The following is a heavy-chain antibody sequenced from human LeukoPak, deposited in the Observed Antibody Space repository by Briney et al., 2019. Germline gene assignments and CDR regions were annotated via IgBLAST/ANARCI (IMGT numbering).Heavy chain of an antibody. Sequence: GGSLRLSCAASGFTFSNAWMSWVRQAPGKGLEWVGRIKSKTDGGTTDYAATVKGRFTISRDDSKNTLYLQMNSVKTEDTAVYSCSSDFYGGNIVDYWGQGTLVTVSS. CDR2: IKSKTDGGTT. J-gene: IGHJ4*02. CDR1: GFTFSNAW. D-gene: IGHD4-23*01. CDR3: SSDFYGGNIVDY. V-gene: IGHV3-15*01.